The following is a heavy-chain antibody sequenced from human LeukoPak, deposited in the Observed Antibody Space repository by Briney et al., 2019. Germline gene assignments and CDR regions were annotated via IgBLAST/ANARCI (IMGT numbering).Heavy chain of an antibody. CDR3: AKDMMARVYGMDV. Sequence: PGGSLRLSCAASGFTFSNYGVHWVRQAPGKGLEWVAFIRYGGSNKYYADSVKGRFTISRDNSKNTLYLQMNSLRAEDTAVYYCAKDMMARVYGMDVWGRGTTVTVSS. D-gene: IGHD3-10*01. CDR2: IRYGGSNK. V-gene: IGHV3-30*02. CDR1: GFTFSNYG. J-gene: IGHJ6*02.